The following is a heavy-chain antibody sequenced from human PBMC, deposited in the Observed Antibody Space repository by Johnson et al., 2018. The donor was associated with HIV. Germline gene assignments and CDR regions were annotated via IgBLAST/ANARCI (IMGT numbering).Heavy chain of an antibody. CDR3: ATSMGATALAFDI. CDR1: GFTFSSYW. Sequence: VQLVESGGGLVQPGGSLRLSCAASGFTFSSYWMNWVRQAPGKGLEWVSIIYSAGTTYYADSVKGRFTVSRDDSKNTVFLQMNSLRAEDTAVYYCATSMGATALAFDIWGQGTMVTVSS. D-gene: IGHD1-26*01. J-gene: IGHJ3*02. V-gene: IGHV3-66*02. CDR2: IYSAGTT.